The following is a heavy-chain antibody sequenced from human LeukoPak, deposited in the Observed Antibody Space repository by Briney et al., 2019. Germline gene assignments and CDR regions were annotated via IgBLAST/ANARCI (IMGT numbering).Heavy chain of an antibody. CDR3: ARGGYSYDFDY. V-gene: IGHV3-53*01. CDR1: GFTVSSNY. Sequence: GGSLRLSCAASGFTVSSNYMSWVRQAPGKGLEWVSVIYSGGSTYYADSVKGRITISRDNSKNTLYLQMNSLRAEDTAVYYCARGGYSYDFDYWGQGTLVTVSS. D-gene: IGHD5-18*01. J-gene: IGHJ4*02. CDR2: IYSGGST.